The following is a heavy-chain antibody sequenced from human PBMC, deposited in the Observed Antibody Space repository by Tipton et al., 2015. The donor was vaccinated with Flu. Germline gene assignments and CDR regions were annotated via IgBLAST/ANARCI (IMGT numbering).Heavy chain of an antibody. Sequence: TLSLTCTVSGGSISTSDYYWAWIRQPPGKGLEWIGSAYYTGRSFYNSSLKSRVTISVDTSKNQFSLKLSSVTAADTAVYYCARHTRWKYGGKADSDYWGQGTLVTVSS. V-gene: IGHV4-39*01. D-gene: IGHD4-23*01. CDR1: GGSISTSDYY. J-gene: IGHJ4*02. CDR3: ARHTRWKYGGKADSDY. CDR2: AYYTGRS.